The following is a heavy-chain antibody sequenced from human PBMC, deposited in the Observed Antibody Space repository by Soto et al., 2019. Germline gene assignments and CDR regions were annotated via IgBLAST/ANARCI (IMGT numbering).Heavy chain of an antibody. V-gene: IGHV3-23*01. CDR3: NSHAGTDV. CDR2: LSGSGSST. Sequence: EVQLLESGGGLVQPGGSLRLSCAASGFTFSGYAMRWVRQAPGKGLEWVTALSGSGSSTYYADSVKGRFTISRDNSKSTPDLQMHGLRAEDATVHYCNSHAGTDVRGPGTTVTVSS. CDR1: GFTFSGYA. J-gene: IGHJ6*02.